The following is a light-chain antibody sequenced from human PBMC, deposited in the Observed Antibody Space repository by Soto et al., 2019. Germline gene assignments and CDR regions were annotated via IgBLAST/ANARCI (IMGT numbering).Light chain of an antibody. CDR3: QQYNNWPRAT. CDR2: RTS. J-gene: IGKJ4*01. Sequence: ETVMTQSPATLSVSPGERATLSCRASQSISSNLVWYQQKPGQAPRFLMFRTSTRATGVPARFSGSGSGTEFNITISNLQSEDFAVYYCQQYNNWPRATFGGGTKVDIK. CDR1: QSISSN. V-gene: IGKV3-15*01.